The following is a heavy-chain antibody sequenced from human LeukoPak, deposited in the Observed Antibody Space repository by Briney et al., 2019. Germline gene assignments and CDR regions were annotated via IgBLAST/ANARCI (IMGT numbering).Heavy chain of an antibody. J-gene: IGHJ4*02. CDR3: AKDSTYYYDSSGYPYFDY. CDR1: GFTVSSNY. V-gene: IGHV3-53*01. Sequence: GGSLRLSCAASGFTVSSNYMSWVRQAPGKGLEWVSVIYSGGSTYYADSVKGRFTISRDNSKNTLYLQMNSLRAEDTAVYYCAKDSTYYYDSSGYPYFDYWGQGTLVTVSS. D-gene: IGHD3-22*01. CDR2: IYSGGST.